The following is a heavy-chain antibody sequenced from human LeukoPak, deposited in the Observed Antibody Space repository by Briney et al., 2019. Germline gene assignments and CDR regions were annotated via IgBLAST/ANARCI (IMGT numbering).Heavy chain of an antibody. CDR1: EFTVSSNY. CDR3: TTSDYDTIDDAFDI. D-gene: IGHD3-22*01. V-gene: IGHV3-66*01. J-gene: IGHJ3*02. Sequence: PGGSLRLSCAASEFTVSSNYMSWVRQAPGKGLEWVSVIYSGGSTYYADSVKGRFTISRDNSKNTLYLQMNSLKTEDTAVYYCTTSDYDTIDDAFDIWGQGTMVTVSS. CDR2: IYSGGST.